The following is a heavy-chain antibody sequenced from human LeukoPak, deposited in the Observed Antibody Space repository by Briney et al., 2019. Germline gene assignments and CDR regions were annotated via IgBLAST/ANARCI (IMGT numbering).Heavy chain of an antibody. CDR1: GFTFSSYA. CDR2: ISGSGGST. V-gene: IGHV3-23*01. Sequence: QPGGSLRLSCAASGFTFSSYAMSWVRQAPGKGLEWVSAISGSGGSTYYADSVKGRFTISRDNPKNTLYLQMNSLRAEDTAVYYCATDIVVVVAAMGSRGQGTLVTVSS. D-gene: IGHD2-15*01. J-gene: IGHJ4*02. CDR3: ATDIVVVVAAMGS.